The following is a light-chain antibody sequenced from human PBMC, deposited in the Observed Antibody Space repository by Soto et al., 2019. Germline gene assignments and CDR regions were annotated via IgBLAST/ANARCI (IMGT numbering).Light chain of an antibody. CDR2: GAS. CDR1: QSVSSSY. Sequence: LKLSPGALSLSPKERATLSCRASQSVSSSYLAWYRQKPGQAPRLLIYGASSRATGIPDRFSGSGSGTDFTLTISRLEPEDFAVYYCQQYGSSLITFGQGTRLAIK. CDR3: QQYGSSLIT. J-gene: IGKJ5*01. V-gene: IGKV3-20*01.